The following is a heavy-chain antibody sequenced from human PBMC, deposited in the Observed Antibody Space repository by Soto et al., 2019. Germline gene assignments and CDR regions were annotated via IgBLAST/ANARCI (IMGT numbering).Heavy chain of an antibody. D-gene: IGHD3-22*01. CDR3: ARHSSGYSYAFDI. Sequence: LRLSCAASGFTFSSYAMHWVRQAPGKGLEYVSAISSNGGSTYYANSVKGRFTISRDNSKNTLYLQMGSLRAEDMAVYYCARHSSGYSYAFDIWGQGTMVTVSS. J-gene: IGHJ3*02. CDR2: ISSNGGST. CDR1: GFTFSSYA. V-gene: IGHV3-64*01.